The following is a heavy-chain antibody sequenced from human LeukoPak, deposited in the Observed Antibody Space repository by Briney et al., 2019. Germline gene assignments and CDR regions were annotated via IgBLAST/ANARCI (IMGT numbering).Heavy chain of an antibody. V-gene: IGHV5-51*01. D-gene: IGHD6-13*01. CDR2: VNPADSDT. Sequence: GESLKISFKGSGYRFTSYWIAWVRPMPGKGLEWMGIVNPADSDTRYSPSFQGQVTISVDKSISTAYLQWSSLQASDTAMYYCATVPRIPAVGNTEYFQYWGQGTLVTVSS. CDR1: GYRFTSYW. CDR3: ATVPRIPAVGNTEYFQY. J-gene: IGHJ1*01.